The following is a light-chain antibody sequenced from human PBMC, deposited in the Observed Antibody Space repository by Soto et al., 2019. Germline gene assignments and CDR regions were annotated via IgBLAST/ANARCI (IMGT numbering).Light chain of an antibody. CDR2: RNN. V-gene: IGLV1-47*01. J-gene: IGLJ2*01. CDR1: SSNIGSKY. CDR3: AAWDDSLGAVV. Sequence: QSVLTQPPSASGTPGQRVTISCSGSSSNIGSKYVYWYQQLPGTAPKLLIYRNNQRPSGVPDRFSGSKSGTSASLAISGLRSEDEADYYCAAWDDSLGAVVFGGGTKLTVL.